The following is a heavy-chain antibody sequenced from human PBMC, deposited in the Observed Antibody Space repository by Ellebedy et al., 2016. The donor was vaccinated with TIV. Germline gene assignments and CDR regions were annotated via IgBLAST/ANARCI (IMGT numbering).Heavy chain of an antibody. CDR2: IYYNGNT. J-gene: IGHJ5*02. V-gene: IGHV4-59*01. CDR3: ARTTFNILAFDP. Sequence: MPSETLSLTCTVSGGSIGTYYWNWIRQSPGKGLEWIGYIYYNGNTNYNPSLKSRVSMSVDTSKNLFSLKLSSVTAADTAVYYCARTTFNILAFDPWGQGTQVTVSS. CDR1: GGSIGTYY. D-gene: IGHD1-1*01.